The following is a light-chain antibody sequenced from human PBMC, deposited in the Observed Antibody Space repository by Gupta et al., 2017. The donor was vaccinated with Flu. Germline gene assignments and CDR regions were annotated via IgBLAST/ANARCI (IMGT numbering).Light chain of an antibody. Sequence: QSVLTQPPSASATPGQRVTTSCSGSSSNIGSNYVYWYQQLPGTAPKLLIYRNNQRPSGVPDRFSGSKSGTSASLAMSGLRSEDEADYYCAAWEDSLSGPVFGGGTKLTVL. CDR2: RNN. CDR3: AAWEDSLSGPV. CDR1: SSNIGSNY. J-gene: IGLJ3*02. V-gene: IGLV1-47*01.